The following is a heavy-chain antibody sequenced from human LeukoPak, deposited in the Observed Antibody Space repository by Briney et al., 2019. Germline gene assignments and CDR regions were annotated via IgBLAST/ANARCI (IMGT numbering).Heavy chain of an antibody. CDR3: ARGGVARAAAGRYGWFDP. J-gene: IGHJ5*02. D-gene: IGHD6-13*01. CDR1: GYTFTGYY. Sequence: GSVKVSCKASGYTFTGYYMHWVRQAPGQGLEWMGWINPNSGGTNYAQKFQGRVTMTRDTSISTAYMELSRLRSGDTAVYYCARGGVARAAAGRYGWFDPWGQGTLVTVSS. CDR2: INPNSGGT. V-gene: IGHV1-2*02.